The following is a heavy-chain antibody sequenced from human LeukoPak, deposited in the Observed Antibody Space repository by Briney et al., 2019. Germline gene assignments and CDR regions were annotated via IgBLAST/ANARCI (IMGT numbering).Heavy chain of an antibody. V-gene: IGHV3-73*01. CDR3: TRLWVAAAGTMDV. J-gene: IGHJ6*04. Sequence: GGSLRLSCAASGFTFSVSAMHWVRQASEKGGGWVGRIRSKANSYATAYAASVKGRFTISRDDSKKTAYLQMNSLKTEDTAVYYCTRLWVAAAGTMDVWGKGTTVTVSS. CDR1: GFTFSVSA. D-gene: IGHD6-13*01. CDR2: IRSKANSYAT.